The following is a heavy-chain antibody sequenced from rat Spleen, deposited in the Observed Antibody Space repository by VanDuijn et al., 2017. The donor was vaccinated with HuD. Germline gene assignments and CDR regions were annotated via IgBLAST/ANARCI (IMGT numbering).Heavy chain of an antibody. D-gene: IGHD5-1*01. CDR1: GFSFSNSG. J-gene: IGHJ1*01. CDR2: ITNTGDT. Sequence: EVQLVESGGGLVQPGRSLKLSCAVSGFSFSNSGMAWVRQAPKKGLEWVASITNTGDTYYPDSVKGRFTISRDNPKSTLYLQMDSLRSEDTATSYCARHPQLGVFWYFDFWGPGTMITVSS. CDR3: ARHPQLGVFWYFDF. V-gene: IGHV5-29*01.